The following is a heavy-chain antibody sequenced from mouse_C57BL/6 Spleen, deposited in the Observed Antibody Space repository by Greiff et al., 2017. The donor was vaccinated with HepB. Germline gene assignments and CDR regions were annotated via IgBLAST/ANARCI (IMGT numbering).Heavy chain of an antibody. CDR1: GYAFSSSW. J-gene: IGHJ2*01. Sequence: VQRVESGPELVKPGASVKISCKASGYAFSSSWMNWVKQRPGKGLEWIGRIYPGDGDTNYNGKFKGKATLTADKSSSTAYMQLSSLTSEDSAVYFCARSDLGRGYFDYWGQGTTLTVSS. CDR2: IYPGDGDT. D-gene: IGHD4-1*01. CDR3: ARSDLGRGYFDY. V-gene: IGHV1-82*01.